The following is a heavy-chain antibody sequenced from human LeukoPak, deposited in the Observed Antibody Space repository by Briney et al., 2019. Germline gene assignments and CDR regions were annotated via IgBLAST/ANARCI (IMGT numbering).Heavy chain of an antibody. D-gene: IGHD3-16*02. V-gene: IGHV3-21*01. CDR2: IDTTTNFI. CDR1: GFDLSRYS. CDR3: AKDEVITFGGVIATPLDY. Sequence: SGGSLRLSCEASGFDLSRYSMNWVRQAPGMGLEWVSSIDTTTNFIFYSDSVRGRFTISRDNAKNAVYLHMDNLRVEDTAMYYCAKDEVITFGGVIATPLDYWGQGTLVTVSS. J-gene: IGHJ4*02.